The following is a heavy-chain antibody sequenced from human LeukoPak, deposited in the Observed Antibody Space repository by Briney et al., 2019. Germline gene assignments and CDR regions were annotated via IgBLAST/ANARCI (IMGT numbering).Heavy chain of an antibody. D-gene: IGHD3-10*01. Sequence: ASVKVSCKASGYTFTSYDINWVRQATGQGLEWMGWMNPNSGNTGYAQKFQGRVTMTRNTSISTAYMKLSSLRSEDTAVYYCARVEYYGSGSYYKPYNFDYWGQGTLVTVSS. CDR2: MNPNSGNT. V-gene: IGHV1-8*01. CDR1: GYTFTSYD. CDR3: ARVEYYGSGSYYKPYNFDY. J-gene: IGHJ4*02.